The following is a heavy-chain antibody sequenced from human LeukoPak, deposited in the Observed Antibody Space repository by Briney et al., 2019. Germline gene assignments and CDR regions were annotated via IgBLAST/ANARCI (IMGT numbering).Heavy chain of an antibody. V-gene: IGHV5-51*01. Sequence: GESLQFSSRGFGYTSISYWSGWVSQLPGKGLECLGIISPADSNTKYSPSYQGQGTISADKSICTAYLQRSSLKVSDTAIYDCARLAPSTYNFGYNDYWGQGTLVTVSS. D-gene: IGHD3-22*01. CDR2: ISPADSNT. J-gene: IGHJ4*02. CDR3: ARLAPSTYNFGYNDY. CDR1: GYTSISYW.